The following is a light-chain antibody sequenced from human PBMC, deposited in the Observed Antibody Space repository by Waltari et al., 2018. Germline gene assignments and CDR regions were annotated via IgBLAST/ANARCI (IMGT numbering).Light chain of an antibody. V-gene: IGKV3-15*01. Sequence: EVVMTQSPATLSVSQGERATLSCRASQSISINMVWYQQRPGQAPRLLIYEASMRATVIPARFSGSGSGTEFTLTISSVQSEDAAVYYCQQFNDWPRTFGQGTKVEIK. CDR1: QSISIN. J-gene: IGKJ1*01. CDR3: QQFNDWPRT. CDR2: EAS.